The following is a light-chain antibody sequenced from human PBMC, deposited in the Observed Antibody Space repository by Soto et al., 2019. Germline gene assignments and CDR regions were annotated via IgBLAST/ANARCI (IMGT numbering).Light chain of an antibody. Sequence: DIQMTQSPSSLSASVGDRVTITCRASQSINRYINWYQQKPGKAPKLLIYASSSLQSGVPSRFSGSGSGADFILTISSLQSEDFATYYCQQSYSTPITFGQGTRLEIK. CDR3: QQSYSTPIT. CDR1: QSINRY. V-gene: IGKV1-39*01. J-gene: IGKJ5*01. CDR2: ASS.